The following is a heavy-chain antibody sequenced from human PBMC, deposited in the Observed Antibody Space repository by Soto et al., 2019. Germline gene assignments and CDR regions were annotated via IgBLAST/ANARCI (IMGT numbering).Heavy chain of an antibody. CDR2: INPNSGGT. Sequence: ASVKVSCKASGYTFTGYYMHWVRQAPGQGLEWMGWINPNSGGTNYAQKFQGWVTMTRDTSISTAYMELSRLRSDDTAVYYCARDPRSGGSRGAFDIWGQGTMVTVS. D-gene: IGHD2-15*01. CDR3: ARDPRSGGSRGAFDI. CDR1: GYTFTGYY. V-gene: IGHV1-2*04. J-gene: IGHJ3*02.